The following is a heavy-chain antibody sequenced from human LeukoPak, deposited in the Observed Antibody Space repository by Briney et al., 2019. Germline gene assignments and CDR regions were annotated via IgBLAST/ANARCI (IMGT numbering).Heavy chain of an antibody. V-gene: IGHV3-30*02. Sequence: GGSLRLSCAASGFTFSSYGMHWVRQAPGKGLEWVTVIWYGGNNKYYADSVKGRFTISRDNSKNTLYLQMNSLRAEDTAVYYCAKDGNYYDSSGYPDYLGQGTLVTVSS. CDR1: GFTFSSYG. D-gene: IGHD3-22*01. CDR3: AKDGNYYDSSGYPDY. J-gene: IGHJ4*02. CDR2: IWYGGNNK.